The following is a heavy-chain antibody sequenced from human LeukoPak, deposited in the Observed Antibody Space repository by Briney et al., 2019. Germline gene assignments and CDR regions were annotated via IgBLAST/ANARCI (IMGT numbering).Heavy chain of an antibody. J-gene: IGHJ4*02. CDR1: GDSVSSNSAA. D-gene: IGHD1-26*01. Sequence: SQTLSVTCDICGDSVSSNSAAWNWIRQSPSRGLEWLGRTYYRSKWYNDYAASVKSRISINPGTSKNQFSLHLNSVTPEDTAVYYCARDQGGSYYFDYWGQGTLVTVSS. CDR2: TYYRSKWYN. CDR3: ARDQGGSYYFDY. V-gene: IGHV6-1*01.